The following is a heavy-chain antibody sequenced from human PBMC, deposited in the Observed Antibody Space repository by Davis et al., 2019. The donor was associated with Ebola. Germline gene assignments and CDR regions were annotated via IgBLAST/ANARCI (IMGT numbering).Heavy chain of an antibody. CDR2: IIPILGIA. J-gene: IGHJ6*02. D-gene: IGHD2-15*01. Sequence: SVKVSCKASGGTFSSYAISWVRQAPGQGLEWMGRIIPILGIANYAQKFQGRVTITADKSTSTAYMELSSLRSVDTAVYYCARDTCSGGSCYYFGYYYYGMDVWGQGTTVTVSS. V-gene: IGHV1-69*04. CDR3: ARDTCSGGSCYYFGYYYYGMDV. CDR1: GGTFSSYA.